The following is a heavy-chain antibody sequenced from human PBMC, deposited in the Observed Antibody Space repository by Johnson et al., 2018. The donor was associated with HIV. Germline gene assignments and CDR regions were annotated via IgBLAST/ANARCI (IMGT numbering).Heavy chain of an antibody. J-gene: IGHJ3*02. CDR1: GFTFSSYA. V-gene: IGHV3-30*04. D-gene: IGHD4-23*01. CDR2: ISYDGSNK. CDR3: ARDRGWGYVGGNSWNAFDI. Sequence: QVQLVESGGGVVQPGRPLRLSCAASGFTFSSYAMHWVRQAPGKGLEWVAVISYDGSNKYYADSVKGRLTVSRDNFKNTLHLQMNSLRGEDTAVDYCARDRGWGYVGGNSWNAFDIWGQGTMVTVSS.